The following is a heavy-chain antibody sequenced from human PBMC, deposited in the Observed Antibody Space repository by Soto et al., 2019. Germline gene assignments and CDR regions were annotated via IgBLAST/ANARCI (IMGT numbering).Heavy chain of an antibody. Sequence: PSETLSLTCTVSGGSISSYYWSWIRQPPGKGLEWIGYIYYSGSTNYNPSLKSRVTISVDTSKNQFSLKLSAVTAADTAVYYCGRSFGVAAAAPFDYWGKETLVTVS. CDR1: GGSISSYY. D-gene: IGHD6-13*01. J-gene: IGHJ4*02. V-gene: IGHV4-59*12. CDR3: GRSFGVAAAAPFDY. CDR2: IYYSGST.